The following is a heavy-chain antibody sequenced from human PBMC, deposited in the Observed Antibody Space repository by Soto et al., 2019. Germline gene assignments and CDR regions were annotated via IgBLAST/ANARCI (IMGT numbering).Heavy chain of an antibody. J-gene: IGHJ6*02. CDR2: IYYSGST. CDR3: ARVRRDGYNYRSYYYGMDV. CDR1: GGSISSYY. D-gene: IGHD5-12*01. V-gene: IGHV4-59*01. Sequence: SETLCLTCTVSGGSISSYYWSWIRQPPGKGLEWIGYIYYSGSTNYNPSLKSRVTISVDTSKNQFSLKLSSVTAADTAVYYCARVRRDGYNYRSYYYGMDVWCQGTTVT.